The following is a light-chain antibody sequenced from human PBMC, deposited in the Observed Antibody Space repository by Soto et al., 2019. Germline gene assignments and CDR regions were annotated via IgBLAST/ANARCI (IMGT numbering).Light chain of an antibody. CDR2: NSN. V-gene: IGLV1-44*01. Sequence: QSVLTQPPSASGTPGQRVTISCSGGSSNIGKNGVNWYQQLPGAAPRLLIYNSNQRPSGVPDRFSGSKSGTSASLAISGLQSEDDADYYCASWYVSLNGPYVFGTGTKLTVL. CDR1: SSNIGKNG. CDR3: ASWYVSLNGPYV. J-gene: IGLJ1*01.